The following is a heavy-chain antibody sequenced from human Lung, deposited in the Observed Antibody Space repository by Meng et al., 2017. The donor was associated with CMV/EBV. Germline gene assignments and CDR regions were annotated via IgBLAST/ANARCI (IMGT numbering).Heavy chain of an antibody. D-gene: IGHD3-10*01. CDR2: INSDGSST. CDR1: GFPFSSYW. J-gene: IGHJ6*02. CDR3: ARDLRVRGVKGGSRYYGMDV. Sequence: GXXXLSXAASGFPFSSYWMHWVRQAPGKGLVWVSRINSDGSSTSYADSVKGRFTISRDNAKNTLYLQMNSLRAEDTAVYYCARDLRVRGVKGGSRYYGMDVWXQGTTVTVSS. V-gene: IGHV3-74*01.